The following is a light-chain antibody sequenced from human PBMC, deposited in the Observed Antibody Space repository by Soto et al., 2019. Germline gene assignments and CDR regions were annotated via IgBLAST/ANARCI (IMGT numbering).Light chain of an antibody. CDR3: QQYETFSGT. V-gene: IGKV1-5*01. CDR2: DAS. CDR1: QSVSGW. Sequence: DIQMTQSPSTLSASVGDIVTITFRASQSVSGWLAWYQQKPGEAPKLLIYDASALPRGVPSRFSGSGSGTKFTLTIASLQPDDFATYYCQQYETFSGTFGPGTKVDNK. J-gene: IGKJ1*01.